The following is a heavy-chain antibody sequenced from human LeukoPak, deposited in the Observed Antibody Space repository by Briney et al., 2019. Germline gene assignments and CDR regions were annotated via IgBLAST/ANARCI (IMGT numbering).Heavy chain of an antibody. Sequence: ASVKVSCKASGYTFTGYYTHWVRQAPGQGLEWMGRINPNSGGTNYAQKFQGRVTMTRDTSISTAYMELSRLRSDDTAVYYCARDLAGLLQRQYSVATITGGNDYWGQGTLVTVSS. V-gene: IGHV1-2*06. CDR2: INPNSGGT. D-gene: IGHD5-12*01. J-gene: IGHJ4*02. CDR3: ARDLAGLLQRQYSVATITGGNDY. CDR1: GYTFTGYY.